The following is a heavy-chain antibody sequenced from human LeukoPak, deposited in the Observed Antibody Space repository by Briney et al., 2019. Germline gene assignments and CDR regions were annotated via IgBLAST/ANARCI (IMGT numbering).Heavy chain of an antibody. J-gene: IGHJ5*02. Sequence: PSETLSLTCTVSGGSIGSYYWSWIRQPAGKGLEWIGRIYTSGSTNYNPSLKSRVTISVDTSKNQFSLKLSSVTAADTAVYYCARDIPGVYSSSSKGNWFDPWGQGTLVTVSS. CDR3: ARDIPGVYSSSSKGNWFDP. CDR1: GGSIGSYY. D-gene: IGHD6-6*01. CDR2: IYTSGST. V-gene: IGHV4-4*07.